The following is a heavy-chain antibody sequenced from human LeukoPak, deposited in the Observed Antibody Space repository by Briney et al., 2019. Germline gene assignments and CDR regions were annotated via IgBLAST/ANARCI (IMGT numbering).Heavy chain of an antibody. CDR2: INPNSGGT. CDR3: ARDNEVRGVIDY. D-gene: IGHD3-10*01. CDR1: GYTFTDHY. Sequence: GASVKVSCKASGYTFTDHYIHWVRQAPGQGLEWMGRINPNSGGTNYALEFQGRVTMTRDTSISTAYMGMSRLRSDDTAMYYCARDNEVRGVIDYWGQGTLVTVSS. V-gene: IGHV1-2*06. J-gene: IGHJ4*02.